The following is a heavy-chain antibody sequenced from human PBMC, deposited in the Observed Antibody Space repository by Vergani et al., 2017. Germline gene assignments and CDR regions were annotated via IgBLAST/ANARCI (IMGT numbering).Heavy chain of an antibody. CDR3: ARFPREYYYDSSGYPD. CDR2: IDPSDSYT. J-gene: IGHJ4*02. D-gene: IGHD3-22*01. Sequence: EVQLVQSGAEVKKPGESLRISCKGSGYSFTSYWISWVRQMPGKGLEWMGRIDPSDSYTNYSPSFQGHVTISADKSISTAYLQWSSLKASDTAMCYCARFPREYYYDSSGYPDWGQGTLVTVSS. V-gene: IGHV5-10-1*03. CDR1: GYSFTSYW.